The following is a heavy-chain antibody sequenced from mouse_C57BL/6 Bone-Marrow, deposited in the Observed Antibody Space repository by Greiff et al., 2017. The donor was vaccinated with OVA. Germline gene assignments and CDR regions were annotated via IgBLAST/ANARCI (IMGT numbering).Heavy chain of an antibody. V-gene: IGHV1-9*01. CDR1: GYTFTGYW. Sequence: LVESGAELMKPGASVKLSFKATGYTFTGYWIEWVKQRPGHGLEWIGEILPGSGSTNYNEKFKGKATFTADTSSNTAYMQLSSLTTEDSAIYYCARNSIYYDYDQAWFAYWGQGTLVTVSA. D-gene: IGHD2-4*01. CDR3: ARNSIYYDYDQAWFAY. J-gene: IGHJ3*01. CDR2: ILPGSGST.